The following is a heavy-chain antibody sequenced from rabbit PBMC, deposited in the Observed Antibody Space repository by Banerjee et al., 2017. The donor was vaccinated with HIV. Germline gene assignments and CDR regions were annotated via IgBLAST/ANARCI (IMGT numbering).Heavy chain of an antibody. Sequence: QSLEESGGDLVKPGASLTLTCTASGFSFSSNVMCWVRQAPGKGLEWIGCIYDNNSGTTNVASWAKGRFTISKTSSTTVTLQMSSLTAADTASYFCSRGGAANTSYLCYGMDLWGPGTLVTVS. CDR2: IYDNNSGTT. CDR3: SRGGAANTSYLCYGMDL. J-gene: IGHJ6*01. V-gene: IGHV1S40*01. D-gene: IGHD1-1*01. CDR1: GFSFSSNV.